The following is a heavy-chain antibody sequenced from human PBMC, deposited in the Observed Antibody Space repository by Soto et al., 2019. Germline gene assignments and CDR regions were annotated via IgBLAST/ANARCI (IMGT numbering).Heavy chain of an antibody. J-gene: IGHJ5*02. V-gene: IGHV4-31*03. Sequence: SETLSLTCSVSGGSISSAESYWSWIRQHPGKGPEWIASINFRGRTSYNPSLRSRVTISADTSMNQFSLNLTSVTAADTAVYYCAKGGASSQWFAHWGRGTLVTVSS. CDR3: AKGGASSQWFAH. CDR2: INFRGRT. D-gene: IGHD2-15*01. CDR1: GGSISSAESY.